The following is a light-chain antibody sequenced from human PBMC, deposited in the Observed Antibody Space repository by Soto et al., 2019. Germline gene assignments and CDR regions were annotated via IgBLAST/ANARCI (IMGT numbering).Light chain of an antibody. Sequence: DIVMTQSPDSLAVSLGERATINCKSSQSVLYSSNNKNYLAWYQQKPGQPPKLLIYWASTRESGVPDRFSGSGSGTDLTLPISSLHAEDVAVYYCQQYYSTPLTFGGGTKVEI. CDR3: QQYYSTPLT. CDR2: WAS. V-gene: IGKV4-1*01. CDR1: QSVLYSSNNKNY. J-gene: IGKJ4*01.